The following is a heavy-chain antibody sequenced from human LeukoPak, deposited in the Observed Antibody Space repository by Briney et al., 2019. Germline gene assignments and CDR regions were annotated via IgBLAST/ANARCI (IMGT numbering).Heavy chain of an antibody. CDR2: IYHSGST. CDR3: ARVDLNWFDP. J-gene: IGHJ5*02. Sequence: SETLSLTCTVSGYSISSGYYWGWIRQPPGRGREWIGSIYHSGSTYYNPSLRSRVTISVDTSKNQFSLKLSSVTAADTAVYYCARVDLNWFDPWGQGTLVTVSS. CDR1: GYSISSGYY. V-gene: IGHV4-38-2*02.